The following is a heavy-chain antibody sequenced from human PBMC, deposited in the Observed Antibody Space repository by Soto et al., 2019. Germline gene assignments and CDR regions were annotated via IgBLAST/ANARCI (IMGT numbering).Heavy chain of an antibody. D-gene: IGHD4-4*01. Sequence: EVQLLESGGGLVQPGGSLRLSCAASGLTFSGYGMSWVRQAPGTGLEWVSAISGGGLTTYYAASVKGRFTISRDDSKNILFLQMNSLRAEDRAVYYCVTRSRGLQSSPPRLDSWGQGTLVTVSS. V-gene: IGHV3-23*01. CDR2: ISGGGLTT. J-gene: IGHJ4*02. CDR3: VTRSRGLQSSPPRLDS. CDR1: GLTFSGYG.